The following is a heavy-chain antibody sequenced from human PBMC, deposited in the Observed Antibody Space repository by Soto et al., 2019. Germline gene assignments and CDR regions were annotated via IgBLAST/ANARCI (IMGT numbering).Heavy chain of an antibody. CDR2: IYYSGST. D-gene: IGHD3-22*01. CDR3: ARVEYYYDSFDY. V-gene: IGHV4-30-4*01. CDR1: GGSISSGDYY. Sequence: SETLSLTCTVSGGSISSGDYYWSWIRQPPGKGLEWIGYIYYSGSTYYNPSLKSRVTISVDTSKNQFSLKLSSVTAADTAVYYCARVEYYYDSFDYWGQGTLVTVSS. J-gene: IGHJ4*02.